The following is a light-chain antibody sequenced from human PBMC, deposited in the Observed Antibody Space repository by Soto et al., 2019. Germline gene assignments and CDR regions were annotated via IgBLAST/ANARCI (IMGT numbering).Light chain of an antibody. V-gene: IGLV2-14*03. CDR2: HVS. CDR3: SSYTTGDTLYV. J-gene: IGLJ1*01. Sequence: QSALTQSASVSGSPGQSITISCTGTSSDFGGSDYVSWYQQHPDKAPKLMIYHVSNRPSGVSNRFSGSKSGNTASLTISGLQAEDEADYYCSSYTTGDTLYVFGTGTKVTAL. CDR1: SSDFGGSDY.